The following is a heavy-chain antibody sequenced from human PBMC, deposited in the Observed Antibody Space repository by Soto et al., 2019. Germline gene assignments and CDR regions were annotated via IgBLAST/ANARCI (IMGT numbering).Heavy chain of an antibody. CDR3: ARDESAGSSIRY. J-gene: IGHJ4*02. V-gene: IGHV3-21*01. D-gene: IGHD2-2*01. CDR1: GSTFRTYG. Sequence: GGSLRLSCTASGSTFRTYGMNWVRQAPGKGLEWVSSISNSGDYIYYADSVQGRFTISRDNAKNSLYLQMNSLRAEDTAVYFCARDESAGSSIRYWGQGIPVTVSS. CDR2: ISNSGDYI.